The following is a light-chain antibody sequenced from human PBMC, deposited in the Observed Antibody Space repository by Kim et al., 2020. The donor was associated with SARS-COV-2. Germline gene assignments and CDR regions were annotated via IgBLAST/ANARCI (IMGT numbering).Light chain of an antibody. CDR2: RSD. CDR3: AAWDDRLNGPV. J-gene: IGLJ1*01. Sequence: QSVLTQPPSASGTPGQRVTISCSGSSSNIGSNTVNWYQQFPETAPKLLIYRSDQRPSGVPDRFSGSKSGTSASLDISGLQSEDDADYYCAAWDDRLNGPVFGTGTKVTVL. V-gene: IGLV1-44*01. CDR1: SSNIGSNT.